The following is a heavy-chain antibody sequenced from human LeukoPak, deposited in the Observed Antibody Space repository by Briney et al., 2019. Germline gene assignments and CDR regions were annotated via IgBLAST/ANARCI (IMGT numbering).Heavy chain of an antibody. Sequence: SQTLSLTCAISGDSVSSNSAAWNWIRRPPSRGLEWLGRTYYRSKWYNDYAVSVKSRITINPDTSKNQFSLQLNSVTPEDTAVYYCARGVRITMIVVDWGQGTLVTVSS. V-gene: IGHV6-1*01. CDR2: TYYRSKWYN. CDR3: ARGVRITMIVVD. D-gene: IGHD3-22*01. J-gene: IGHJ4*02. CDR1: GDSVSSNSAA.